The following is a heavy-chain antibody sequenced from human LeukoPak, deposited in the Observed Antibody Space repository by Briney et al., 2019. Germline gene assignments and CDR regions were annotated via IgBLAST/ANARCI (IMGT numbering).Heavy chain of an antibody. CDR2: INHSGST. J-gene: IGHJ4*02. CDR3: ARDKRSDYYDSSGYYPFDY. D-gene: IGHD3-22*01. V-gene: IGHV4-34*01. Sequence: PSETLSLTCAVYGGSFSGYYWSWIRQPPGKGLEWIGEINHSGSTNYNPSLKSRVTISVDTSKNQFSLKLSSVTAADTAVYYCARDKRSDYYDSSGYYPFDYWGQGTLVTVSS. CDR1: GGSFSGYY.